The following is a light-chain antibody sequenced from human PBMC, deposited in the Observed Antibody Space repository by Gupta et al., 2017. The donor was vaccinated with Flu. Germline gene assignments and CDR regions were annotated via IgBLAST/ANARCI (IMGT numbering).Light chain of an antibody. V-gene: IGKV4-1*01. J-gene: IGKJ1*01. CDR3: HHYDITPRT. CDR1: QSLVYSSNNKNY. CDR2: WAS. Sequence: DIVMTQSPDSLAVSLGERATINCKSSQSLVYSSNNKNYLAWYQKKSGQPPKLLIYWASTRESGVPDRFSGSGSGTDFTLTISSLQAEDVATYYCHHYDITPRTFGQGTKVEVK.